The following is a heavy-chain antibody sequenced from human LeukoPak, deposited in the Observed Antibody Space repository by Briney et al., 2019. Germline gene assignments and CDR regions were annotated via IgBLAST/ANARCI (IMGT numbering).Heavy chain of an antibody. Sequence: GGSLRLSCAASGFALSSYGMHWVRQAPGKGLEWVAVISSDETDKYYADSVKGRFTISRDNSKNTLFLQMNSLRAEDTAVYYCGKGLGGSFAAGYYWGQGTPVTVSS. V-gene: IGHV3-30*18. CDR3: GKGLGGSFAAGYY. J-gene: IGHJ4*02. CDR2: ISSDETDK. CDR1: GFALSSYG. D-gene: IGHD1-26*01.